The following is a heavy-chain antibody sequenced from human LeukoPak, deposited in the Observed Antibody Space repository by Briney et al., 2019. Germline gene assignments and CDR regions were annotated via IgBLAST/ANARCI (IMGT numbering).Heavy chain of an antibody. Sequence: PSETLSLTCAVYGGSFSGYYWSWIRQPPGKGLEWIGEINHSGSINYNPSLKSRVTISVDTSKNQFSLKLSSVTAADTAVYYCARGSIGESYYYDSSGYYYDYWGQGTLVTVSS. CDR1: GGSFSGYY. V-gene: IGHV4-34*01. CDR2: INHSGSI. CDR3: ARGSIGESYYYDSSGYYYDY. J-gene: IGHJ4*02. D-gene: IGHD3-22*01.